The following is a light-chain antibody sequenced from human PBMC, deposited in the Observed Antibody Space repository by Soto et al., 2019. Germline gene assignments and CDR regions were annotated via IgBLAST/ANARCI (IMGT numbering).Light chain of an antibody. CDR1: SSNIGNNY. V-gene: IGLV1-51*01. Sequence: QSVLTQPPSVSAAPGQKVTISCSGSSSNIGNNYVSWYQHLPGTAPKLLIYDNNKRPSGMPDRFSGSKSGTSATLGITGLQTGDEADYYCGTWDSILIAVVFGGGTKLTVL. J-gene: IGLJ2*01. CDR3: GTWDSILIAVV. CDR2: DNN.